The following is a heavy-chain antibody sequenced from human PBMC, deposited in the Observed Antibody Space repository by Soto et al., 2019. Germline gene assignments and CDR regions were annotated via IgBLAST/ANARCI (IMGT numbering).Heavy chain of an antibody. D-gene: IGHD5-18*01. V-gene: IGHV4-39*01. J-gene: IGHJ6*02. CDR3: RRSIRYNTDV. CDR1: DGSISSSSYY. CDR2: IYYSGTT. Sequence: SETLSLTCTISDGSISSSSYYWGWIRQPPGKGLEWIETIYYSGTTYYNPSLKSRVTISVDTSKNQFSLKLTSVTAADTAVYYCRRSIRYNTDVWGQGTTVTVSS.